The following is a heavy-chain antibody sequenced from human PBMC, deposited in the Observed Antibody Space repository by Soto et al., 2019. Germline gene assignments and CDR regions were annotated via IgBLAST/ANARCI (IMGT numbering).Heavy chain of an antibody. Sequence: GGSLRLSCAASGFTFSSYGMHWVRQAPGKGLEWVAVISYDGSNKYYADSVKGRFTISRDNSKNTLYLQMNSLRAEDTAVYYCAKDIGSGQVYGMDVWGQGTTVTVSS. CDR1: GFTFSSYG. CDR3: AKDIGSGQVYGMDV. V-gene: IGHV3-30*18. CDR2: ISYDGSNK. J-gene: IGHJ6*02. D-gene: IGHD6-19*01.